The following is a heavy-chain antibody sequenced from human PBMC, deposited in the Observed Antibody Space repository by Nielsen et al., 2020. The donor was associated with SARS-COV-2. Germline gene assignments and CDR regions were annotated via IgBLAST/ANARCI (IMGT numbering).Heavy chain of an antibody. CDR1: GFMFSDNH. J-gene: IGHJ4*02. D-gene: IGHD3-16*01. V-gene: IGHV3-72*01. CDR3: TRDFWGTGDW. CDR2: IRRKASSDTT. Sequence: GESLKISCAASGFMFSDNHMDWVRQAPGKGLEWVGRIRRKASSDTTEYAASVQDRFIISRDDSKNSVYLQMNRLKTEDTAVYYCTRDFWGTGDWWGQGTPVTVSS.